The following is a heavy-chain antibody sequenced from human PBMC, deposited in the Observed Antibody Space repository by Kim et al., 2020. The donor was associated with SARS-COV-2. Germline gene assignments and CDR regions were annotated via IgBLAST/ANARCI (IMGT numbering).Heavy chain of an antibody. CDR1: GGSISSSSYY. D-gene: IGHD2-2*01. CDR3: ARLPGYCSSTSCYRWFDP. Sequence: SETLSLTCTVSGGSISSSSYYWGWIRQPPGKGLEWIGSIYYSGSTYYNPSLKSRVTISVDTSKNQFSLKLSSVTAADTAVYYCARLPGYCSSTSCYRWFDPWGQGTLVTVSS. CDR2: IYYSGST. V-gene: IGHV4-39*01. J-gene: IGHJ5*02.